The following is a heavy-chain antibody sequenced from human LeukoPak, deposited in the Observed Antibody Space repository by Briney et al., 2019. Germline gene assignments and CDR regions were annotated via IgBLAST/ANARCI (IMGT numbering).Heavy chain of an antibody. J-gene: IGHJ4*02. CDR3: ARGVYSGYDVLFVGEKLTFDY. V-gene: IGHV4-34*01. D-gene: IGHD5-12*01. CDR2: INHSGSA. CDR1: GGSFNGYY. Sequence: SETLSLTCAVYGGSFNGYYWTWVRQPPGKGLEWIGEINHSGSANYNPSLKSRVTISVDTSKNQFSLELSSVTAADTAVYYCARGVYSGYDVLFVGEKLTFDYWGQGTLVTVSS.